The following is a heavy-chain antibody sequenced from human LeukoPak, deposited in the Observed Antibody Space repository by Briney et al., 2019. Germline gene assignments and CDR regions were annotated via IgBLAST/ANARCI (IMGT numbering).Heavy chain of an antibody. J-gene: IGHJ4*02. D-gene: IGHD3-9*01. CDR3: ARGLTGYSFDY. CDR2: IYSGGNT. V-gene: IGHV3-66*01. CDR1: GFTVSGDY. Sequence: GGSLRLSCAASGFTVSGDYMSWVRQAPGRGLEWVSVIYSGGNTYYTDSVKGRFTISRDNSKNTLYLQMNSLRAEDTAVYYCARGLTGYSFDYWGQGTLVTVSS.